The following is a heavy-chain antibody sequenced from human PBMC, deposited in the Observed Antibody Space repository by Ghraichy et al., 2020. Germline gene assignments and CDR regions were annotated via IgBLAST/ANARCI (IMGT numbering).Heavy chain of an antibody. CDR1: GYTFTTYT. Sequence: ASVKVSCKASGYTFTTYTLNWVRQAPGQGLEWMGWINTKTGNPTYAQGFAGRFVFSLDTSVSTAYLQISRLRAEDTAVYYCAIDQGGNYDFWTGTYSLWGQGTLVTVSS. D-gene: IGHD3-3*01. V-gene: IGHV7-4-1*02. J-gene: IGHJ4*02. CDR3: AIDQGGNYDFWTGTYSL. CDR2: INTKTGNP.